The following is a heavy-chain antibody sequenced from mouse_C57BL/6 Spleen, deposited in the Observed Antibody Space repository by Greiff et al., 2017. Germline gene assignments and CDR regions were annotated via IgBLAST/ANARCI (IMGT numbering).Heavy chain of an antibody. V-gene: IGHV1-80*01. D-gene: IGHD6-2*01. CDR3: ARSLYDFYYFDY. J-gene: IGHJ2*01. Sequence: VQLQESGAELVKPGASVKISCKASRYAFSSYWMNWVTQRPGKGLEWIGQIYPGDGDTNYNGKFKGKATLTADKSSSTAYMQLSSLTSEDSAVYFCARSLYDFYYFDYWGQGTTLTVSS. CDR1: RYAFSSYW. CDR2: IYPGDGDT.